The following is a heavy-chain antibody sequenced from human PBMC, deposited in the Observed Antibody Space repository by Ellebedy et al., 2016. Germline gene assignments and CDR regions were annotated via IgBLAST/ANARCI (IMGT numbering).Heavy chain of an antibody. D-gene: IGHD6-13*01. CDR1: GGSISSGGYY. Sequence: SETLSLXXTVSGGSISSGGYYWSWIRQHPGKGLEWIGYIYYSGSTYYNPSLKSRVTISVDTSKNQFSLKLSSVTAADTAVYYCASITTGGGSSWYGALYYFDYWGQGTLVTVSS. V-gene: IGHV4-31*03. J-gene: IGHJ4*02. CDR3: ASITTGGGSSWYGALYYFDY. CDR2: IYYSGST.